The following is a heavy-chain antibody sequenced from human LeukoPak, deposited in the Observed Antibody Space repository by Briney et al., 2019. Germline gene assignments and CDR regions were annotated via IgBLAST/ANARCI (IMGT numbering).Heavy chain of an antibody. Sequence: GRSLRLSCAASVFTFNNYGMHWVRQAPGKGLGWVAVIWYDGSNKQYADSVKGRFTISRDKSKNTLYLQMNSLRAEDTAVYYCGRDVEGGYPYYYYGLEVWGQGTTVTVSS. CDR2: IWYDGSNK. V-gene: IGHV3-33*01. J-gene: IGHJ6*02. CDR3: GRDVEGGYPYYYYGLEV. D-gene: IGHD5-12*01. CDR1: VFTFNNYG.